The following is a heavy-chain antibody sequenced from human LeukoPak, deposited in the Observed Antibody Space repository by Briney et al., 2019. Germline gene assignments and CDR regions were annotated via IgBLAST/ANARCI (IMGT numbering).Heavy chain of an antibody. Sequence: SETLSLTCTVSGGSISSGDYYWSWIRQPPGKGLEWNGYIYYSGSTYYNTSLKSRVTISVDTSKNQFSLKLSSVTAADTAVYYCARVMATFYYYYMDVWGKGTTVTVSS. V-gene: IGHV4-30-4*08. J-gene: IGHJ6*03. CDR1: GGSISSGDYY. CDR2: IYYSGST. D-gene: IGHD5-12*01. CDR3: ARVMATFYYYYMDV.